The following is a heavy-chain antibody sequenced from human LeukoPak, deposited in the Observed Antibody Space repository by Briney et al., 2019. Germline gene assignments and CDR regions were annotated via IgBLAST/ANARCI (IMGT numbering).Heavy chain of an antibody. D-gene: IGHD3-22*01. V-gene: IGHV3-23*01. CDR3: AKDLQSITMIVVATYDAFDI. J-gene: IGHJ3*02. Sequence: GGSLRLSCAASGFTFSSYAMSWVRQAPGKGLGWVAAFIGSGVSTYYAVSVKGRFTISRDNSKNTLYLQMNSLRAEDTAVYYCAKDLQSITMIVVATYDAFDIWGQGTMVTVSS. CDR1: GFTFSSYA. CDR2: FIGSGVST.